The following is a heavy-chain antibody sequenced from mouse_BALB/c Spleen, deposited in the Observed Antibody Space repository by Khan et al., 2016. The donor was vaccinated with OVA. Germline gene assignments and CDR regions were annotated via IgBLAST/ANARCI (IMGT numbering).Heavy chain of an antibody. Sequence: VQLQQSGPELVKPGASVRISCKASDYTFTSYYIHWVKQRPGQGLEWIGWIYPGNLNNKYTERLKGKATLTEEKSSSKAYMLLSSLTSEDSAVYFCARGGYGAFAYWVQGTLVTVSA. V-gene: IGHV1S56*01. CDR1: DYTFTSYY. D-gene: IGHD2-2*01. CDR3: ARGGYGAFAY. CDR2: IYPGNLNN. J-gene: IGHJ3*01.